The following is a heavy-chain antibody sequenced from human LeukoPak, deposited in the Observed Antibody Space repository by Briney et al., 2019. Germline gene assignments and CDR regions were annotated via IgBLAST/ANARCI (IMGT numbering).Heavy chain of an antibody. CDR1: GGSISSSSYY. CDR2: TYYSGST. D-gene: IGHD1-1*01. CDR3: ARHGTTVTKNKIDY. V-gene: IGHV4-39*01. Sequence: SETLSLTCTVSGGSISSSSYYWGWIRQPPGKGPEWIGSTYYSGSTYYNPSLKSRVTISVDTSKNQFSLKLSSVTAADTAVYYCARHGTTVTKNKIDYWGQGTLVTVSS. J-gene: IGHJ4*02.